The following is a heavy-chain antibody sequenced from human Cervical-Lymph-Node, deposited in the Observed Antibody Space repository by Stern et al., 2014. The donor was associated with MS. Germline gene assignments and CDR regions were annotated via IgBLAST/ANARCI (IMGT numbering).Heavy chain of an antibody. Sequence: EVQLVESGGGLVKPGGSLRLSCAASGFTFSSYSMNWVRQAPGTGLERVPSVSSGGSYIYYADSLKGRFTISRDNAKNSLYLQMNSLRAEDTAVYYCARGRGGNYRYYFDYWGQGTLVTVSS. J-gene: IGHJ4*02. D-gene: IGHD4-23*01. CDR1: GFTFSSYS. CDR3: ARGRGGNYRYYFDY. V-gene: IGHV3-21*01. CDR2: VSSGGSYI.